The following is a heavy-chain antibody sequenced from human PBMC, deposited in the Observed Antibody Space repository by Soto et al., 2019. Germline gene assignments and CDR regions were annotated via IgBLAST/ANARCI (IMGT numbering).Heavy chain of an antibody. V-gene: IGHV3-21*01. D-gene: IGHD6-13*01. J-gene: IGHJ5*02. CDR2: ISSNSAYI. CDR1: GFTFRSFT. Sequence: GGSLRLSCAASGFTFRSFTMNWVRQAPGKGLEWVSTISSNSAYIYYTDALRGRFTISRDNAKDSLHLQMNSLRAEDTAVYYCTRDASRDSSARGWFDPWGPGTLVTVSS. CDR3: TRDASRDSSARGWFDP.